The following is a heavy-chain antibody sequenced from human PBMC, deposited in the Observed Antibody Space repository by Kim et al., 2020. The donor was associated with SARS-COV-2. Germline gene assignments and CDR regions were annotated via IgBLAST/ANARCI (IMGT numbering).Heavy chain of an antibody. Sequence: GGSLRLSCAASGLTFSSYAMNWVRQAPGMGLEWVSSITGSGGSTNYADSVKGRFTISRDNSKNTLYLQMNSLRAEDTALYYCAKGFRSINWNFDYWGQGTLVTVSS. CDR2: ITGSGGST. D-gene: IGHD1-26*01. CDR3: AKGFRSINWNFDY. J-gene: IGHJ4*02. CDR1: GLTFSSYA. V-gene: IGHV3-23*01.